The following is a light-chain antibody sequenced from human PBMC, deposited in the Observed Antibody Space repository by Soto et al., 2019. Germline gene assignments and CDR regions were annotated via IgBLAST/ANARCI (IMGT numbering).Light chain of an antibody. CDR2: WAF. CDR3: QHYFITPWT. Sequence: VMAQFSEVAAVFLGEWITINCKSRESVLYSSNNKNYVAWYQRNTGQLPNXLIYWAFTRESGVPGRFSRSGSGTESTLTMSTLQPEELPGLYPQHYFITPWTFGKGTKV. J-gene: IGKJ1*01. CDR1: ESVLYSSNNKNY. V-gene: IGKV4-1*01.